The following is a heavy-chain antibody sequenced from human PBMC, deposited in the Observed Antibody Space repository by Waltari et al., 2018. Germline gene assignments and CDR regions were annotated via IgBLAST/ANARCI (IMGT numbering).Heavy chain of an antibody. CDR3: ARGAAGFDF. V-gene: IGHV3-7*01. J-gene: IGHJ4*02. Sequence: EVRLVESGGGLVQPGGSLRLSCAVSGLKFSNFWMSWVRHAPGKGLGWGANIKEGGSEKYYMDSVKGRVTISRDNAKNTLYLQMSGLGAGDTAVYYCARGAAGFDFWGRGTLVTVSS. CDR2: IKEGGSEK. CDR1: GLKFSNFW. D-gene: IGHD2-15*01.